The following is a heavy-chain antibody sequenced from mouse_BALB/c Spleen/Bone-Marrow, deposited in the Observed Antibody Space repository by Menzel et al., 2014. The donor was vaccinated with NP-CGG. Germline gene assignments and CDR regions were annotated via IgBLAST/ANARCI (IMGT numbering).Heavy chain of an antibody. J-gene: IGHJ3*01. Sequence: VMLVESGPGLVAPSQSLPITCTVSGFSLTSYGVHWVRQPPGKGLEWLGVIWAGGSTNYNSALMSRLSISKDNSKSQVFLKMNSLQTDDTAMYYCAREATMITWFAYWGQGTLVTVSA. V-gene: IGHV2-9*02. CDR3: AREATMITWFAY. D-gene: IGHD2-4*01. CDR2: IWAGGST. CDR1: GFSLTSYG.